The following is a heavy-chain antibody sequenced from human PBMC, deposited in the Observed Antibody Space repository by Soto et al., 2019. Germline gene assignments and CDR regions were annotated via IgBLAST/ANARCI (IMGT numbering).Heavy chain of an antibody. D-gene: IGHD3-10*01. Sequence: QVQLVQSGAEVKKPGASVKVSCKASGYTFTSYGISWVRQAPGQGLEWMGWISAYNGNTNYAQKLQGRVTMTTDTSTSTXXMXLXXLRSDDTAVYYCARVPNYGSGSYGAFGYYYYGMDVWGQGTTVTVSS. CDR1: GYTFTSYG. V-gene: IGHV1-18*01. J-gene: IGHJ6*02. CDR2: ISAYNGNT. CDR3: ARVPNYGSGSYGAFGYYYYGMDV.